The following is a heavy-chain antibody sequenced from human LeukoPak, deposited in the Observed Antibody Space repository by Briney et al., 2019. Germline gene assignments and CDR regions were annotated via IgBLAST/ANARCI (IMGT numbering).Heavy chain of an antibody. J-gene: IGHJ4*02. Sequence: ASVTVSCKASGYTFTSYDINWVRQATGQGLEWMGWMNPNSGNTGYAQKFQGRVTMTRNTSISTAYMELSSLRSEGTAVYYCARSPVRGVIIDYWGQGTLVTVSS. D-gene: IGHD3-10*01. V-gene: IGHV1-8*01. CDR2: MNPNSGNT. CDR1: GYTFTSYD. CDR3: ARSPVRGVIIDY.